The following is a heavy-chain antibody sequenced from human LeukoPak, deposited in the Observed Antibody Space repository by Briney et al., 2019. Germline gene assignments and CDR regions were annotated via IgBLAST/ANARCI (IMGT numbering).Heavy chain of an antibody. D-gene: IGHD3-22*01. V-gene: IGHV3-23*01. J-gene: IGHJ4*02. Sequence: PGGSLRLSCAASGFTFRNYAMSWVRQTPGKGLEWVSGISGSGGSTYYADSVKGRFTISRDNSKNTLYLQMNSLRAEDTAVYYCAKDRVVVTSSFDYWGQGTLVAVSS. CDR2: ISGSGGST. CDR3: AKDRVVVTSSFDY. CDR1: GFTFRNYA.